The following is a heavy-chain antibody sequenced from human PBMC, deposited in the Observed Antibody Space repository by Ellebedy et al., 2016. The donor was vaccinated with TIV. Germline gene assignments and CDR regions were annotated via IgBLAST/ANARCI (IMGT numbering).Heavy chain of an antibody. V-gene: IGHV3-21*01. CDR2: ISSSGSYL. D-gene: IGHD5-24*01. Sequence: PGGSLRLSCAASGFTFSSYTINWVRQTPGKGLEWVSSISSSGSYLYYADSVKGRFTISRDNSKNTLYLQMNSLRAEDTAVYYCARGAMATILYYFDYWGQGTLVTVSS. J-gene: IGHJ4*02. CDR3: ARGAMATILYYFDY. CDR1: GFTFSSYT.